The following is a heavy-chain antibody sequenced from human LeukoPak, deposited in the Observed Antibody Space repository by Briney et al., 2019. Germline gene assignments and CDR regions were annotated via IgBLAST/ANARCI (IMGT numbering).Heavy chain of an antibody. J-gene: IGHJ4*02. Sequence: KPSETLSLTCAVYGGSFSGYYWSWIRQPPGKGLEWIGEINHSGSTNYNPSLKSRVTISVDTSKNQFSLKLSSVTAADTAVYYCARSLTLKDYWGQGTLVTVSS. CDR1: GGSFSGYY. V-gene: IGHV4-34*01. CDR3: ARSLTLKDY. CDR2: INHSGST.